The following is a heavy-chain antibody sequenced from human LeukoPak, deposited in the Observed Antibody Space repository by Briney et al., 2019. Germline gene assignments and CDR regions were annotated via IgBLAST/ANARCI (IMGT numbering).Heavy chain of an antibody. Sequence: GGSLRLSCVVSGFPFSNAWMTWVRQAPGKGLEWVGRIKKKTDGGTADYAAPVKGRFTISRDDSKNTVYVQMDSLKTEDTAVYYCTTHHPPDYWGQGTLVTVSS. V-gene: IGHV3-15*01. J-gene: IGHJ4*02. CDR3: TTHHPPDY. CDR2: IKKKTDGGTA. CDR1: GFPFSNAW.